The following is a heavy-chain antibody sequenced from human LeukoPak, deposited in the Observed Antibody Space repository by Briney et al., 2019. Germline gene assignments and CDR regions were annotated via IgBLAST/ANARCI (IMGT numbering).Heavy chain of an antibody. CDR1: GGSISSTSYY. CDR3: ARVGFGNTPHPIDY. Sequence: PSETLSLTCTVSGGSISSTSYYWGCIRQPPGKGLEWIAYIYYTGSTNYNPSLKSRVTISVDTSKNQFSLELSSVTAADTAVYYCARVGFGNTPHPIDYWGQGTLVTVSS. J-gene: IGHJ4*02. V-gene: IGHV4-61*05. D-gene: IGHD4-23*01. CDR2: IYYTGST.